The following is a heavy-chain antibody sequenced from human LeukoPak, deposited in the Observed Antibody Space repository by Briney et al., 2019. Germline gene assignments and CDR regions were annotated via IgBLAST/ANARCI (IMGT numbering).Heavy chain of an antibody. CDR1: GFTFSNYK. CDR2: IAGDSSYI. D-gene: IGHD3-22*01. V-gene: IGHV3-21*01. Sequence: GGSLRLSCTASGFTFSNYKMTWVRQAPGKGLEWVSSIAGDSSYIYYADAVKGRFTISRDNAKNSVYLQMNSLRAEDTAVYYCARMSSGPRDYWGQGALVTVSS. CDR3: ARMSSGPRDY. J-gene: IGHJ4*02.